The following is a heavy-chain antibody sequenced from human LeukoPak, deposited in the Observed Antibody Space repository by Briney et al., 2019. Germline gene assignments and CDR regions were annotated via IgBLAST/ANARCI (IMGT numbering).Heavy chain of an antibody. D-gene: IGHD3-16*01. J-gene: IGHJ4*02. V-gene: IGHV3-30-3*01. CDR2: ISYDGSNK. Sequence: AGGSLRLSCAASGFTFSSYAMHWVRQAPGKGLEWVAVISYDGSNKYYADSVKGRFTISRDNSKNTLYLQMNSLRAEDTAVYYCEAGGFDYWGQGTLVTVSS. CDR3: EAGGFDY. CDR1: GFTFSSYA.